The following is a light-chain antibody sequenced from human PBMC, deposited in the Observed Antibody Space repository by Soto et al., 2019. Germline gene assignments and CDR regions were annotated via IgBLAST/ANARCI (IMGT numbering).Light chain of an antibody. V-gene: IGLV1-44*01. Sequence: QSVLTQPPSATGTPGQRVSISSSGSSSNIGSNSVQWHQQLPGTAPNLLIYADNQRPSGVPDRFSGSKSGTSASLAITGLQSGDEADYYCAAWDDSLNGFVFGTGTKVTVL. CDR1: SSNIGSNS. CDR3: AAWDDSLNGFV. J-gene: IGLJ1*01. CDR2: ADN.